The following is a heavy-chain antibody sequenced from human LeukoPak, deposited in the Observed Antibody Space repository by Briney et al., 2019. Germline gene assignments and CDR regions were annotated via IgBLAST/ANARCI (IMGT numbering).Heavy chain of an antibody. CDR2: ISYDGSDK. D-gene: IGHD3-22*01. V-gene: IGHV3-30*18. CDR1: GLNFSYYG. J-gene: IGHJ4*02. CDR3: AKGYYYDSTGYLDY. Sequence: GGSLRLSCAASGLNFSYYGMHWVRQAPGKGLEWVAVISYDGSDKYYADSVKGRFTISRDNSKNTLYLQMNSLRAEDTAVYYCAKGYYYDSTGYLDYWGQGTLVTVSS.